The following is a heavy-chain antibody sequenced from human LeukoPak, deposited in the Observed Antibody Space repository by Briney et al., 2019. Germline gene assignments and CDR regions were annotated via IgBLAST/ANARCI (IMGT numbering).Heavy chain of an antibody. V-gene: IGHV1-2*06. CDR2: INPNSGGT. J-gene: IGHJ4*02. D-gene: IGHD2-2*01. CDR3: ARGDIVVVPADYVTFDY. Sequence: ASVKVSCKASGGTFSSDPISWVRQAPGQGLEWMGRINPNSGGTNYAQKFQGRVTTTRDTSISTAYMELSRLRSDDTAVYYCARGDIVVVPADYVTFDYWGQGTLVTVSS. CDR1: GGTFSSDP.